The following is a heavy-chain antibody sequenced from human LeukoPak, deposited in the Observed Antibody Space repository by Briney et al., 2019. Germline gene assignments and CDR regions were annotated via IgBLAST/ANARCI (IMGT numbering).Heavy chain of an antibody. CDR3: ARDLGYNYGIDY. D-gene: IGHD5-18*01. V-gene: IGHV4-61*01. CDR1: SGSVNSGSYY. Sequence: SETLSLTCTVSSGSVNSGSYYWNWIRQPPGKGLQWIGYISNSGSTNYDPSLKSRVTISIDTSKIQFSLRLSSVTAADTAVYYCARDLGYNYGIDYWGQGTLVTVSS. J-gene: IGHJ4*02. CDR2: ISNSGST.